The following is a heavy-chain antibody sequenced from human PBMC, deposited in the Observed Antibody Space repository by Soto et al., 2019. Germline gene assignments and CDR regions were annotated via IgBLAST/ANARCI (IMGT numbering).Heavy chain of an antibody. Sequence: KSSETLSLTCSVSGGSINNYNWNWIRQSAGKGVEWIGRIYSSGSTNYNPSLKSRVTMSVDTSNNQISLRLTSVTAADTAMYYCARERTYQLSGDDALDIWGQGTMVTVSS. CDR3: ARERTYQLSGDDALDI. D-gene: IGHD2-2*01. CDR1: GGSINNYN. CDR2: IYSSGST. J-gene: IGHJ3*02. V-gene: IGHV4-4*07.